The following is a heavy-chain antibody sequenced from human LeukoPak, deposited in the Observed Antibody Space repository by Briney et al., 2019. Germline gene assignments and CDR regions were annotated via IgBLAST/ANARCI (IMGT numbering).Heavy chain of an antibody. D-gene: IGHD2-2*01. V-gene: IGHV3-7*03. J-gene: IGHJ4*02. CDR2: IKQDGSEK. CDR3: ARGRVPAGAPYYFDY. Sequence: GSLRLSCAASGFTFTTYWMSWVRQAPGKGLEWVANIKQDGSEKYYVDSVKGRFTISRDNAKNSLFLQMNSLRAEDTAVYYCARGRVPAGAPYYFDYWGQGTLVTVSS. CDR1: GFTFTTYW.